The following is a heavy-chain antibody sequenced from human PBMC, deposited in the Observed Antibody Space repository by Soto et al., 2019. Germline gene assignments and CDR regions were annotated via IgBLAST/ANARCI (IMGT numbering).Heavy chain of an antibody. CDR1: GGSISNYY. CDR3: ARDGGRSGSRPYYFDY. J-gene: IGHJ4*02. CDR2: IYDSGST. V-gene: IGHV4-59*01. D-gene: IGHD1-26*01. Sequence: PSETLSLTCTVSGGSISNYYWSWVRQPPGKGLEWIGYIYDSGSTNYNPSLKSRVTISVDTSKNQFSLKLSSVTAADTAVYYCARDGGRSGSRPYYFDYWGQGTLVTVSS.